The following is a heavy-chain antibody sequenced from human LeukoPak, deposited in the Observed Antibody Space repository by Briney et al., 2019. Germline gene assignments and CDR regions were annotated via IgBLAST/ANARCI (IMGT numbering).Heavy chain of an antibody. Sequence: SETLSLTCTVSGGSISSSSYSWGWIRQPPGKGLEWIGSIYYSGTTYYNPSLKSRVTISVDTSKIQFSLKLSSVAATDTAVLFCARLRFDFWSGYTHPYFDYWGQGTLVTVSS. CDR3: ARLRFDFWSGYTHPYFDY. CDR1: GGSISSSSYS. D-gene: IGHD3-3*01. J-gene: IGHJ4*02. CDR2: IYYSGTT. V-gene: IGHV4-39*01.